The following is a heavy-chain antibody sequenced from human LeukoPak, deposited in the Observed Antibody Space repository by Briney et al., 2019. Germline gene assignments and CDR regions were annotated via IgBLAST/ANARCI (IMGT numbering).Heavy chain of an antibody. CDR3: ARGGKRRGYSYGFDY. V-gene: IGHV6-1*01. CDR2: TYYRSTWYN. CDR1: GDSVSINSVT. Sequence: SQTLSLTCAISGDSVSINSVTWNWIRQSPSRGLEWLGRTYYRSTWYNDYAVSVRGRITVNPDTSKNQFSLKLSSVTAADTAVYYCARGGKRRGYSYGFDYWGQGTLVTVSS. J-gene: IGHJ4*02. D-gene: IGHD5-18*01.